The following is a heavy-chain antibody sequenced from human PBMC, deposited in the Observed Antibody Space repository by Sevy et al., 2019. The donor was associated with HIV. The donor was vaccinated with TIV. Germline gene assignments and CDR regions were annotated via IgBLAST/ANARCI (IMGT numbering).Heavy chain of an antibody. D-gene: IGHD3-3*01. J-gene: IGHJ6*03. Sequence: SETLSLTCTVSGGSISSYYWSWIRQPPGKGLEWIGYIYYSGSTNYNPSLKSRVTISVDTSKNQVTLKLSSVTVADTAVYYCARRRIDFWSGYPIRTSYYYYYMDVWGKGTTVTVSS. CDR1: GGSISSYY. V-gene: IGHV4-59*01. CDR2: IYYSGST. CDR3: ARRRIDFWSGYPIRTSYYYYYMDV.